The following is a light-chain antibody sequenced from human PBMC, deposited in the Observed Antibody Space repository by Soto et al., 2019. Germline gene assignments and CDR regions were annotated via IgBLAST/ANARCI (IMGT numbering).Light chain of an antibody. V-gene: IGKV1-39*01. Sequence: DIQMTQSPSSLSASVGDRVTITCRASQSISSYLNWYQQKPGKAPKLLIYAASSLQSGVPSRFSGSGSGTDFTLSGGSLQPEDFATYYCQQSYSTPRTFGGGTKVEIK. CDR3: QQSYSTPRT. J-gene: IGKJ4*01. CDR2: AAS. CDR1: QSISSY.